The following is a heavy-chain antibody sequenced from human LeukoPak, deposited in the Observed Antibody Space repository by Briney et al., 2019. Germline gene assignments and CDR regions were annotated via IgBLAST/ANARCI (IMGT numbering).Heavy chain of an antibody. Sequence: PGGSLRLSCAASGFTFSSYEMNWVRQAAGKGLEWVSYISSSGSSIYYADSVKGRFTISRDNAKNSLYLQMNSLRAEDTAVYYCARKYCSSTSCLFDCWGQGTLVTVSS. D-gene: IGHD2-2*01. J-gene: IGHJ4*02. V-gene: IGHV3-48*03. CDR2: ISSSGSSI. CDR1: GFTFSSYE. CDR3: ARKYCSSTSCLFDC.